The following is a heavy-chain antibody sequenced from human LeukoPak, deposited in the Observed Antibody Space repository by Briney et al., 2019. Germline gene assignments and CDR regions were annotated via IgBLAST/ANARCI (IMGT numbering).Heavy chain of an antibody. CDR2: IWSDGSNK. CDR3: ARDSPGTSSGWFDP. V-gene: IGHV3-33*01. J-gene: IGHJ5*02. D-gene: IGHD6-19*01. Sequence: GGSLRLSCAASGFTFSSYGMHWVRQAPGKGLEWVAVIWSDGSNKYYADSVKGRFTISRDNSKNTLFLQMNSLRTENTAVYYCARDSPGTSSGWFDPWGQGTLVTVSS. CDR1: GFTFSSYG.